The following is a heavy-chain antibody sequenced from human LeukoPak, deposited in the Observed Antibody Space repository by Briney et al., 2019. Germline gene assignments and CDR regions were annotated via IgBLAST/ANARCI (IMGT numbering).Heavy chain of an antibody. CDR2: ISYDGSNK. D-gene: IGHD2-15*01. CDR3: AKPLGYCSGGSCYGDVGAFDI. CDR1: GFTFSSYA. V-gene: IGHV3-30-3*02. Sequence: PGGSLRLSCAASGFTFSSYAMHWVRQAPGKGLEWVAVISYDGSNKYYADSVKGRFTISRDNSKNTLYLQMNSLRAEDTAVYYCAKPLGYCSGGSCYGDVGAFDIWGQGTMVTVSS. J-gene: IGHJ3*02.